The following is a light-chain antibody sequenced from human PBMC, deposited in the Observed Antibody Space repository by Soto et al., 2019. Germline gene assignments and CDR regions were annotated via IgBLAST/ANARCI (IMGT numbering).Light chain of an antibody. CDR2: GAS. CDR1: QSVSSN. Sequence: EIVMTQSPATLSVSPGERATLSCRASQSVSSNLAWYQQKPGQAPRLLIYGASTRATGIPARFSGSGSGTEFSLTISSLQFEDFAVDYCQQYYIRPPRGTFGQGTKVEIK. CDR3: QQYYIRPPRGT. J-gene: IGKJ1*01. V-gene: IGKV3-15*01.